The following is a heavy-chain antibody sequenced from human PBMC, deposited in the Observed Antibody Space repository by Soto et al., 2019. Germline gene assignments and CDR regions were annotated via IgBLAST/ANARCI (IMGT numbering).Heavy chain of an antibody. V-gene: IGHV4-34*01. D-gene: IGHD1-1*01. CDR2: INHSGRT. CDR1: GGPFNGYK. J-gene: IGHJ4*02. Sequence: QVHLQQWGAGLLKPSETLSLTCAVHGGPFNGYKWTWIRQPPGKGLEWIGDINHSGRTNSNPSLESRLTISADTSKNQFSLNLSSVTAADTAVYYCARGLDQWASSIDYWGQGILVTVSS. CDR3: ARGLDQWASSIDY.